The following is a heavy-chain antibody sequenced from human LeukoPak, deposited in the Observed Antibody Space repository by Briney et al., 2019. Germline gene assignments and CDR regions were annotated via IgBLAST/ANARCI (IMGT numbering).Heavy chain of an antibody. CDR1: GGSFSGYY. CDR3: ARDRGPNWNYGFDP. Sequence: SETLSLTCAVYGGSFSGYYWSWIRQPPGKGLEWIGEINHSGSTNYNPSLKSRVTISVDTSKNQFSLKLSSVTAADTAVYYCARDRGPNWNYGFDPWGQGTLVTVSS. D-gene: IGHD1-7*01. J-gene: IGHJ5*02. CDR2: INHSGST. V-gene: IGHV4-34*01.